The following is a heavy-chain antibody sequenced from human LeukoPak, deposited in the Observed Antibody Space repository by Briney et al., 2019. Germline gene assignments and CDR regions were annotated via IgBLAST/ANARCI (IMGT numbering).Heavy chain of an antibody. CDR1: GFTFSSYA. CDR3: ARDFGAPSGSYSGTFDI. J-gene: IGHJ3*02. D-gene: IGHD1-26*01. CDR2: ISYDGSNK. Sequence: PGGSLRLSCAASGFTFSSYAMHWVRQTPGKGLEWVAVISYDGSNKYYADSVKGRFTISRDNSKNTLYLQMNSLRAEDTAVYYCARDFGAPSGSYSGTFDIWGQGTMVTVSS. V-gene: IGHV3-30-3*01.